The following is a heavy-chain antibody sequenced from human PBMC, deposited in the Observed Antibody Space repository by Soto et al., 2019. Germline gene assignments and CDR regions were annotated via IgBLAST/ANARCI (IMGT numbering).Heavy chain of an antibody. CDR1: GDCFSGYY. Sequence: XASLSLTCAVYGDCFSGYYWSWVRQPPGKGLEWIGQINHSGDTHYNPSLKTRGTISIDTSKKQFSLNLDSVTAADTAVYFCARGVKCSSCSPLIKLSRLRNGMDLWGQGTTVTVSS. D-gene: IGHD6-13*01. V-gene: IGHV4-34*01. CDR2: INHSGDT. CDR3: ARGVKCSSCSPLIKLSRLRNGMDL. J-gene: IGHJ6*02.